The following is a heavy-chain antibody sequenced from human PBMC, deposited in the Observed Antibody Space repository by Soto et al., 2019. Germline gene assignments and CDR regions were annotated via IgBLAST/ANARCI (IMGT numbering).Heavy chain of an antibody. CDR2: ISSSSSYI. D-gene: IGHD6-13*01. J-gene: IGHJ4*02. CDR3: ARLIAAAGFDY. Sequence: PGGSLRLSCAASGFTFSSYSMNWVRQAPGKGLEWVSSISSSSSYIYYADSVKGQFTISRDNAKNTLYLQMNSLSAEDTAVYYCARLIAAAGFDYWGQGTLVTVSS. CDR1: GFTFSSYS. V-gene: IGHV3-21*01.